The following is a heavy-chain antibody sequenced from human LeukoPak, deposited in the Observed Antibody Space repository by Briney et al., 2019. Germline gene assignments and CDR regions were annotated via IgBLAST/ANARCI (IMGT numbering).Heavy chain of an antibody. CDR1: GFTFGSYS. D-gene: IGHD4-23*01. CDR2: ISWNNGSI. Sequence: GGSLRLSCAASGFTFGSYSMNWVRQAPRKGLEWVSGISWNNGSIGYADSVKGRFTISRDNAKNSLYLQMNSLRAEDMALYYCARDYGGNSGVAFDIWGQGTMVTVSS. CDR3: ARDYGGNSGVAFDI. J-gene: IGHJ3*02. V-gene: IGHV3-9*03.